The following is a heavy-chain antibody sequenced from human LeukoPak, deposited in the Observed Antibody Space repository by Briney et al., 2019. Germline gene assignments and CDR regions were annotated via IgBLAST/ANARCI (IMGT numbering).Heavy chain of an antibody. CDR3: ARPYSSSWYNYFDS. CDR2: KSYDGSNK. Sequence: GGSLRLSCAASGFTFSSYAMHWVRQAPGKGLEWVAVKSYDGSNKYYADSVKGRFTISRDNSKNTLYLQMNSLRAEDTAVYYCARPYSSSWYNYFDSWGQGTLVTVSS. CDR1: GFTFSSYA. D-gene: IGHD6-13*01. V-gene: IGHV3-30-3*01. J-gene: IGHJ4*02.